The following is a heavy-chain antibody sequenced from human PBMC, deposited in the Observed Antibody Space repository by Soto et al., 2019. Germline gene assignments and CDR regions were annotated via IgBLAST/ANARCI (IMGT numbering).Heavy chain of an antibody. D-gene: IGHD2-2*01. V-gene: IGHV4-31*03. J-gene: IGHJ6*02. CDR3: ARDHRGYCSSTSCPPGYYYYGMDV. CDR2: IYYSGST. CDR1: GGSISSGGYY. Sequence: SLTCTVSGGSISSGGYYWSWIRQHPGKGLEWIGYIYYSGSTYYNPSLKSRVTISVDTSKNQFSLKLSSVTAADTAVYYCARDHRGYCSSTSCPPGYYYYGMDVWGQGTTVTVSS.